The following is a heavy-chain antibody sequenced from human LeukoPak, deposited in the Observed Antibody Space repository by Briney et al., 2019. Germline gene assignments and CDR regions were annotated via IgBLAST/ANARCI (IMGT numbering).Heavy chain of an antibody. CDR1: GGSISSYY. V-gene: IGHV4-59*01. J-gene: IGHJ6*03. CDR3: ARVTPDYYYYYMDV. CDR2: IYYSGST. Sequence: SETLSLTCTVSGGSISSYYWSWIRQPPGKGLEWIGYIYYSGSTNYNPSLKSRVTISVDTSKNQFSLKLSSVTAADTAVYYCARVTPDYYYYYMDVWGKGTTVTVSS.